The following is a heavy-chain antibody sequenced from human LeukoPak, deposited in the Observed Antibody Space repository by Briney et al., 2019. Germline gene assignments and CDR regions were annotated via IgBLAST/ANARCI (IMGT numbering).Heavy chain of an antibody. CDR3: ARGGYCSSTSCFGVPPYY. Sequence: GGSLRLSCAASGFTFSSYAMSWVRQAPGKGLEWVSAISGSGGSTYYADSVKGRFTISRDNSKNTLYLQMNSLRAEDTAVYYCARGGYCSSTSCFGVPPYYWGQGTLVTVSS. V-gene: IGHV3-23*01. D-gene: IGHD2-2*01. CDR2: ISGSGGST. CDR1: GFTFSSYA. J-gene: IGHJ4*02.